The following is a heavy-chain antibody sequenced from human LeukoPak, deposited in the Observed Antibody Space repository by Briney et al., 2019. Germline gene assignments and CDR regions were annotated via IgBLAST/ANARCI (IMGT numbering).Heavy chain of an antibody. CDR1: GGTFSSYA. V-gene: IGHV1-69*06. D-gene: IGHD2-21*02. Sequence: WASVKVSCKASGGTFSSYAISWVRQAPVQGLEWMGGIIPIFGTANYAQKFQGRVTITADKSTSTAYMELSGLRSEDTAVYYCAREGYCGGDCPYYFDYWGQGTLVTVSS. CDR3: AREGYCGGDCPYYFDY. J-gene: IGHJ4*02. CDR2: IIPIFGTA.